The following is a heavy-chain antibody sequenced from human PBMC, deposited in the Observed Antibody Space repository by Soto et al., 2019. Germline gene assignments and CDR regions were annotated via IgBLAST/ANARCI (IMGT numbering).Heavy chain of an antibody. CDR3: IRENNWNELSGYFDY. J-gene: IGHJ4*02. V-gene: IGHV1-69*02. CDR2: IIPILGIA. CDR1: GGTFSSYT. D-gene: IGHD1-20*01. Sequence: QVQLVQSGAVVKKPGSSVKVSCKASGGTFSSYTISWVRQAPGQGLEWMGRIIPILGIANYAQKFQDSVTITAAKSTSTVYMELSSMRYEDTAVYYCIRENNWNELSGYFDYWGQGTLVTASS.